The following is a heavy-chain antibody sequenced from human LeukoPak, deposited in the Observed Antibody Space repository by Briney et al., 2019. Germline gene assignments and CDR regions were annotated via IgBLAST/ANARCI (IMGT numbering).Heavy chain of an antibody. D-gene: IGHD3-22*01. Sequence: SETLSLTCTVSGGSISSSSFYWGWIRQPPGKGLEWIGNIYYSGSTYYNPSLKSRVTISLDTSKNQFSLKLTSVTAADTAVYYCARDPIDSSGYYSTAFDIWGQGTMVTVSS. J-gene: IGHJ3*02. CDR3: ARDPIDSSGYYSTAFDI. CDR2: IYYSGST. CDR1: GGSISSSSFY. V-gene: IGHV4-39*07.